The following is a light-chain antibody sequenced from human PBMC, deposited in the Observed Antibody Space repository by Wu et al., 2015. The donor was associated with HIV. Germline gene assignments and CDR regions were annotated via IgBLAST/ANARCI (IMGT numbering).Light chain of an antibody. CDR3: LHDYNYPRT. Sequence: DIQMTQSPSSVSASVGDRVTITCRASQGISSWLAWYQQKPGKAPKLLIYGASTLQSGVPSRFSGSGSGVDFTLTISNLQPEDFATYYCLHDYNYPRTFGQGTKLEIK. V-gene: IGKV1-12*01. J-gene: IGKJ2*01. CDR1: QGISSW. CDR2: GAS.